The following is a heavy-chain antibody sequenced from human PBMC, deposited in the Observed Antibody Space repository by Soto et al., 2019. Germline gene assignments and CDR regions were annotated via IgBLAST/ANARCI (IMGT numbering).Heavy chain of an antibody. CDR2: ISYDGSKK. Sequence: HPGGSLRLSCAASGFSFSDCGMHWVRQAPGKGLEWVAVISYDGSKKYYADSVKGRFTISRDNSKNTLYLQMNSLRVEDTAVYYCAKGHGSSWTLNWFDPWGQGTQVTVSS. CDR1: GFSFSDCG. J-gene: IGHJ5*02. CDR3: AKGHGSSWTLNWFDP. D-gene: IGHD6-13*01. V-gene: IGHV3-30*18.